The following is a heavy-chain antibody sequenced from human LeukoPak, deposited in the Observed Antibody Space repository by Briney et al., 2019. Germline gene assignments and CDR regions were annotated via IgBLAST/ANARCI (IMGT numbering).Heavy chain of an antibody. Sequence: SETLSLTCTVSGYSISSDYYWGWIRQPPGRGLEWIGTIYHSGSTYYNPSLKSRVTISVDTSRNQFSLKLSSVTAADTAVYYCARGLKQQLGNLYYYYYYYMDVWGKGTTVTISS. CDR2: IYHSGST. J-gene: IGHJ6*03. CDR1: GYSISSDYY. D-gene: IGHD6-13*01. V-gene: IGHV4-38-2*02. CDR3: ARGLKQQLGNLYYYYYYYMDV.